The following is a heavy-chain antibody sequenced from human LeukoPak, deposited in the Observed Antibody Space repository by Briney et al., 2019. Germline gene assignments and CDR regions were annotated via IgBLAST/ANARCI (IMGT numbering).Heavy chain of an antibody. V-gene: IGHV1-69*13. D-gene: IGHD6-6*01. CDR2: IIPIFGTA. CDR3: ARDESSSSSSSSLGY. J-gene: IGHJ4*02. CDR1: GGTFSSYA. Sequence: ASVKVSCKASGGTFSSYAISWVRQAPGQGLEWMGGIIPIFGTANYAQKFQGRVTITADESTSTAYMELSSLRSEDTAVYYCARDESSSSSSSSLGYWGQGTLVTVSS.